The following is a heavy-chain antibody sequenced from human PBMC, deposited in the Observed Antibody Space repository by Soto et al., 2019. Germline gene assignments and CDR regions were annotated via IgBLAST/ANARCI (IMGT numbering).Heavy chain of an antibody. CDR3: ARCASSCSLGF. Sequence: SETLSLTCTVSGGSISSYYWSWIRQPPGKGLEWIGYIYYSGSTNYNPSLMSRVTISVDTSKNQFSLKLSSVTAADTAVYYCARCASSCSLGFWGQGTLVTVSS. CDR1: GGSISSYY. D-gene: IGHD2-15*01. V-gene: IGHV4-59*08. CDR2: IYYSGST. J-gene: IGHJ4*02.